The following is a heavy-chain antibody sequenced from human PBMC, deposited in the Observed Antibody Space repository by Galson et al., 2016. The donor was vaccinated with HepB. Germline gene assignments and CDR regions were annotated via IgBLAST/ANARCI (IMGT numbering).Heavy chain of an antibody. CDR2: IDWDEDK. J-gene: IGHJ6*02. V-gene: IGHV2-70*01. CDR1: GFSLSTSGMC. Sequence: PALVKPTQTLTLTCTFSGFSLSTSGMCVSWIRQPPGKALEWLALIDWDEDKYYSTSLKTRLTISKDTSKNQVVLTMTNMDPVGTATYYCARMKNYYYGMDVWGQGTTVTVSS. CDR3: ARMKNYYYGMDV.